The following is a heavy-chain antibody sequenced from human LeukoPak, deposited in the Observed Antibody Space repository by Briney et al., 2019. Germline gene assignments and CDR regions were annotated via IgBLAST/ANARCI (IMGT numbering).Heavy chain of an antibody. D-gene: IGHD3-3*01. V-gene: IGHV3-11*04. Sequence: PGGSLRLSCAASGFTFSDYYMSWIRQAPGKGLEWVSYISSSGSTIYYADSVKGRFTISRDNAKNSLYLQMNSLRAEDTAVYYCARGPPSYDFWSGYYMGAFDIWGQGTMVTVSS. J-gene: IGHJ3*02. CDR2: ISSSGSTI. CDR1: GFTFSDYY. CDR3: ARGPPSYDFWSGYYMGAFDI.